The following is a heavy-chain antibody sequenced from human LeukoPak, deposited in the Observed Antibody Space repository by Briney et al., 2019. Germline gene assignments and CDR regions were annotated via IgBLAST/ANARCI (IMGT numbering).Heavy chain of an antibody. CDR1: GFTVSSNY. CDR2: IYSGGST. J-gene: IGHJ6*04. D-gene: IGHD3-10*01. V-gene: IGHV3-53*01. Sequence: GGSLRLSCAASGFTVSSNYMSWVRQAPGKGLEWVSVIYSGGSTYYADSVKGRFTISRDNSKNTLYLQMNSLRAEDTAVYYCAREAAYYYGSGSYGRLDVWGKGTTVTISS. CDR3: AREAAYYYGSGSYGRLDV.